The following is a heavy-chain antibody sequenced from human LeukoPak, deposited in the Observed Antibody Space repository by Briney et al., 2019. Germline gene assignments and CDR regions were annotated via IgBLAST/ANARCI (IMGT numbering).Heavy chain of an antibody. J-gene: IGHJ5*02. D-gene: IGHD6-13*01. Sequence: PSETLSPTCTVSGGSISSSSYYWGWIRQPPGKGLEWIGSIYYSGSTYYNPSLKSRVTISVDTSKNQFSLKLSSVTAADTAVYYCARQGYSSSWYGFNWFDPWGQGTLVPVSS. CDR3: ARQGYSSSWYGFNWFDP. CDR2: IYYSGST. CDR1: GGSISSSSYY. V-gene: IGHV4-39*01.